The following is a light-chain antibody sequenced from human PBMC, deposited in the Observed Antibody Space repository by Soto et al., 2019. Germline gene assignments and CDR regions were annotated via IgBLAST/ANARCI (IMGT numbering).Light chain of an antibody. V-gene: IGLV2-18*02. CDR2: EVS. J-gene: IGLJ2*01. CDR1: SSDVGSYNR. CDR3: SSYTSSSTFGV. Sequence: QSALTQPPSVSGSPGQSVTISCTGTSSDVGSYNRVSWYQQPPGTAPKLMIYEVSNRPSGVPDRFSGSKSGNTASLTISGLQAEAEADYYCSSYTSSSTFGVFGGGTKLTVL.